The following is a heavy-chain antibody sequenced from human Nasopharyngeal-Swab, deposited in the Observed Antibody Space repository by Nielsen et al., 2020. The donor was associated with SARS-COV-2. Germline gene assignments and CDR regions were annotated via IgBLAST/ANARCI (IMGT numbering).Heavy chain of an antibody. V-gene: IGHV1-3*01. D-gene: IGHD2-2*02. CDR2: INAGNGNT. J-gene: IGHJ5*02. CDR1: FSPFPTHA. CDR3: ARGYCSSTSCYTLVDP. Sequence: ASVKVPFTSSFSPFPTHAMHWVRQAPGQRLEWMGWINAGNGNTKYSQKFQGRVTLTLDTSASTAYMELSTLRSEDTAVYYFARGYCSSTSCYTLVDPWGQGTLVTVSS.